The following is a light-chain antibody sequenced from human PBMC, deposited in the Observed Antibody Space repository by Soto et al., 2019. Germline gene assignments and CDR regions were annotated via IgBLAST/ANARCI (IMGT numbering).Light chain of an antibody. CDR2: EVT. CDR1: SSDIGGYND. Sequence: QSALTRPASVSGSPGQSITISCTGTSSDIGGYNDVSWYQQHPGKAPQVLIFEVTHRPYGISDRFSGSKSGNVASLTISGLQAEDEADYYCCSYRSGSAPYYVFGTGTKVTVL. J-gene: IGLJ1*01. V-gene: IGLV2-14*01. CDR3: CSYRSGSAPYYV.